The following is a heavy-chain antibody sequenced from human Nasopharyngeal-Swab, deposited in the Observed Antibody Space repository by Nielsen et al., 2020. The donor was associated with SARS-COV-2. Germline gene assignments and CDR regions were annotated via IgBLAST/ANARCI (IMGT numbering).Heavy chain of an antibody. CDR2: ISSSGSTI. J-gene: IGHJ3*02. V-gene: IGHV3-48*03. CDR3: AREYYDFWSGYHRKGDAFDI. Sequence: WIRQPPGKGLEWVSYISSSGSTIYYADSVKGRFTISRDNAKNSPYLQMNSLRAEDTAVYYCAREYYDFWSGYHRKGDAFDIWGQGTMVTVSS. D-gene: IGHD3-3*01.